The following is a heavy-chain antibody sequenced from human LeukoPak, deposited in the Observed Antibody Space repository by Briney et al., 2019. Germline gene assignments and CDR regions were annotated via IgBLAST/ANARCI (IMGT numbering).Heavy chain of an antibody. CDR1: GGSFSGYY. CDR3: ATRPPRGPYYYDLWGNFDY. Sequence: SETLSLTCAVYGGSFSGYYWSWLRQPPGKGLERIGEINHSGSTNYNPSLKSRVTISVDTSKNQFSLKLSSVTAADTAVYYCATRPPRGPYYYDLWGNFDYWGQGTLVTVSS. V-gene: IGHV4-34*01. CDR2: INHSGST. D-gene: IGHD3-22*01. J-gene: IGHJ4*02.